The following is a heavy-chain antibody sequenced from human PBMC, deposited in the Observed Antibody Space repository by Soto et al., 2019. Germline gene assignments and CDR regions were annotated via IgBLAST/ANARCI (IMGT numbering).Heavy chain of an antibody. V-gene: IGHV1-69*13. Sequence: ASGKVSCKASGVTFSSYAISWVRQAPGQGLEWMGGIIPISGTANYAQKFQGRVTITADESTSTAYMELSSLRSEDTAVYYCTWENYYDSSGYPPAWGQGTLVTVSS. CDR3: TWENYYDSSGYPPA. CDR1: GVTFSSYA. J-gene: IGHJ5*02. D-gene: IGHD3-22*01. CDR2: IIPISGTA.